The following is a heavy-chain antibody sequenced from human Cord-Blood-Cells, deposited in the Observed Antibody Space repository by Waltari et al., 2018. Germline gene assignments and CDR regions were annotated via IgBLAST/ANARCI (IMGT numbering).Heavy chain of an antibody. V-gene: IGHV3-48*03. CDR2: ISSSCSTI. CDR1: GVPFSSYE. Sequence: EVQLVESGGGWVQPGGSLRLSCAASGVPFSSYEMHWVRQAPGKGLEWVSYISSSCSTIYYADSVKGRFTISRDNAKNSLYLQMNSLRAEDTAVYYCARDDPGRGFDYWGQGTLVTVSS. D-gene: IGHD3-10*01. J-gene: IGHJ4*02. CDR3: ARDDPGRGFDY.